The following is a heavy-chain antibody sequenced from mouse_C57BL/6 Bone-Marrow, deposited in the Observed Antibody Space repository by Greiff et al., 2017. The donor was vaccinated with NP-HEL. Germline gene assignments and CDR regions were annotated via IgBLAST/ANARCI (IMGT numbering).Heavy chain of an antibody. J-gene: IGHJ2*01. CDR2: IYPGSGST. V-gene: IGHV1-55*01. CDR3: VGRTLRGRDY. Sequence: QVHVKQPGAELVKPGASVKMSCKASGYTFTSYWITWVKQRPGQGLEWIGDIYPGSGSTNYNEKFKSKATLTVDTSSSTAYMQLSSLTSEDSAVYYCVGRTLRGRDYWGQGTTLTVSS. D-gene: IGHD1-1*01. CDR1: GYTFTSYW.